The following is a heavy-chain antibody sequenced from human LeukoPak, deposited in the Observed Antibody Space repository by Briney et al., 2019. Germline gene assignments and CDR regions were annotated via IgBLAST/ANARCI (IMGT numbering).Heavy chain of an antibody. CDR1: GFTFKSCD. CDR3: ARGGRGSSWFDN. J-gene: IGHJ4*02. V-gene: IGHV3-13*01. CDR2: IGTAGDT. Sequence: GGSLRLSCAASGFTFKSCDMHWVRQAAGEGLEWVSAIGTAGDTYYPGSVKGRFTISRENAKNSLYLQMNSLRAGDTAVYYCARGGRGSSWFDNWGQGTLVTVSS. D-gene: IGHD6-13*01.